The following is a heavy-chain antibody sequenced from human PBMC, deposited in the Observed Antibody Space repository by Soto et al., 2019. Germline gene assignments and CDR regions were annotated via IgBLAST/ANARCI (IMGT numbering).Heavy chain of an antibody. V-gene: IGHV3-53*04. CDR2: IYSGGST. D-gene: IGHD2-15*01. Sequence: GGSLRLSCAASGFTVSRNYMSWVRQAPGKGLEWVSVIYSGGSTYYADSVKGRFTISGHNSKNTLYLQMNSQRAVDTAVYYCVRDFRYCSGGSCTKSDPFDIWPQGTVVT. CDR3: VRDFRYCSGGSCTKSDPFDI. CDR1: GFTVSRNY. J-gene: IGHJ3*02.